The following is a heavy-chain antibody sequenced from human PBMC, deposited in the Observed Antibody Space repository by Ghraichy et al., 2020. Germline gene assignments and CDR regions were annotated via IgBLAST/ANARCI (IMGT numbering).Heavy chain of an antibody. V-gene: IGHV3-15*07. CDR3: TTSPGQQLALDAFDI. D-gene: IGHD6-13*01. CDR2: IKSKTDGGTT. Sequence: LSLTCAASSFTFSNAWMNWVRQAPGKGLEWVGRIKSKTDGGTTDYAAPVKGRFTISRDDSKNTLYLQMNSLKTEDTAVYYCTTSPGQQLALDAFDIWGQGTMVTVSS. J-gene: IGHJ3*02. CDR1: SFTFSNAW.